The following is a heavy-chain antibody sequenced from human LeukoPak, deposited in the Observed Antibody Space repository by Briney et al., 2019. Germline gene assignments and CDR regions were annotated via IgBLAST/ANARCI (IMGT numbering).Heavy chain of an antibody. D-gene: IGHD2-15*01. Sequence: GASVKVSCKASGYTFTSYYMHWVRQAPGQGLEWMGIINPSGGNTRYAQKFQGRVTMTRDTSTSTVYMELSSLRSEDTAVYYCARRYCSGGSCYSGVFYYYYGVDVWGQGTTVTVSS. CDR3: ARRYCSGGSCYSGVFYYYYGVDV. V-gene: IGHV1-46*01. CDR2: INPSGGNT. J-gene: IGHJ6*02. CDR1: GYTFTSYY.